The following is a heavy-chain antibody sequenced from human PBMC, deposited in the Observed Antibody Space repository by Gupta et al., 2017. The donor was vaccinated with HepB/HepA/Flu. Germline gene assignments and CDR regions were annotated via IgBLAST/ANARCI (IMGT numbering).Heavy chain of an antibody. CDR3: ARASAKRSGYYLDAFDI. J-gene: IGHJ3*02. D-gene: IGHD3-3*01. V-gene: IGHV1-69*01. Sequence: QVQLVQSGAEVKKPGSSVKVACKAAGGTFSSYAISWVRQAPGQGLEWMGGIIPIFGTANYAQKFQGRVTITADESTSTAYMELSSLRSEDTAVYYCARASAKRSGYYLDAFDIWGQGTMVTVSS. CDR2: IIPIFGTA. CDR1: GGTFSSYA.